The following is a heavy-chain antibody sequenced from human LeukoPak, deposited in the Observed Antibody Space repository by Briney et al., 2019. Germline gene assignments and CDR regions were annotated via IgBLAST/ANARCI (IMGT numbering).Heavy chain of an antibody. J-gene: IGHJ4*02. CDR1: GFTFSSYA. Sequence: GGSLRLSCAASGFTFSSYAMSWVRQAPRKGLEWVSAISGSGVSTYYADSVKSRFTISRDNSKNTLYLQMNSLRAEDTAVYYCAKEGLALELVAVPVDYWGQGTLVTVSS. CDR2: ISGSGVST. D-gene: IGHD2-2*01. V-gene: IGHV3-23*01. CDR3: AKEGLALELVAVPVDY.